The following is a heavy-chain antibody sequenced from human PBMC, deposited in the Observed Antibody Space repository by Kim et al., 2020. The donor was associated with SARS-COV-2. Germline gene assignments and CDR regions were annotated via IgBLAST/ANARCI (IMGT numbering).Heavy chain of an antibody. CDR1: GFTFSNCV. V-gene: IGHV3-23*01. CDR3: VKTKEAVGALDY. D-gene: IGHD3-16*01. J-gene: IGHJ4*02. CDR2: VTESGAKT. Sequence: GGSLRLSCAASGFTFSNCVMSWVRQAPGKGLEWVSEVTESGAKTNYADCVKGRFTISRDDSKNTLYLQMNSLRAEDTAVYYCVKTKEAVGALDYWGRGTLVTVSS.